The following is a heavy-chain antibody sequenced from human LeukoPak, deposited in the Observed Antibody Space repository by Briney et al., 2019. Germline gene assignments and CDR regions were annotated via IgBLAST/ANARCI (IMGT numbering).Heavy chain of an antibody. CDR2: IYSDNT. J-gene: IGHJ5*02. D-gene: IGHD6-13*01. Sequence: PGGSLRLSCTVSGFTVSSNSMSWVRQAPGEGLEWVSFIYSDNTHYSDSVKGRFTISRDNAKNSLYLQMNSLRAEDTAVYYCARGHRAAAGSFYNWFDPWGQGTLVTVPS. CDR3: ARGHRAAAGSFYNWFDP. V-gene: IGHV3-53*01. CDR1: GFTVSSNS.